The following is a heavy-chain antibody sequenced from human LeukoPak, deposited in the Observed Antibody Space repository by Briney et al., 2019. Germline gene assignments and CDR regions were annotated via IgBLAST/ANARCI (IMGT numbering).Heavy chain of an antibody. V-gene: IGHV4-39*07. D-gene: IGHD6-19*01. CDR2: IYYSGST. CDR1: GGSISSSSYY. J-gene: IGHJ4*02. CDR3: ARYEAVAGVFDY. Sequence: SETLSLTCTVSGGSISSSSYYWGWIRQPPGKGLEWIGSIYYSGSTYYNPSLKSRVTISVHTSKNQFSLKLSSVTAADTAVYYCARYEAVAGVFDYWGQGALVTASS.